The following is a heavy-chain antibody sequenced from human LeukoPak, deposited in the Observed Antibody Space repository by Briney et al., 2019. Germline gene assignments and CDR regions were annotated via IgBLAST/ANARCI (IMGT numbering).Heavy chain of an antibody. CDR2: MNPNSGNT. V-gene: IGHV1-8*01. CDR3: ARAHRLRITIFGVVRAYYYYYMDV. CDR1: GYTFTSYD. Sequence: ASVKVSCKASGYTFTSYDINWVRQATGQGLEWMGWMNPNSGNTGYAQKFQGRVTMTRNTSISTAYMELSGLRSEDTAVYYCARAHRLRITIFGVVRAYYYYYMDVWGKGTTVTVSS. J-gene: IGHJ6*03. D-gene: IGHD3-3*01.